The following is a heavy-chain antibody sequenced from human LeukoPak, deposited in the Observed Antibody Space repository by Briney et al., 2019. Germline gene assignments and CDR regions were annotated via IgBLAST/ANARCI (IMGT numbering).Heavy chain of an antibody. CDR3: ARVLSPSHAEPVYYYGMDV. CDR1: GFTFSSYA. Sequence: GGSLRLSCAASGFTFSSYAMHWVRQAPGKGLGWVAVISYAGSNKYYADSVKGRFTISRDNSKSTLYLQMNSLRAEDTAVYYCARVLSPSHAEPVYYYGMDVWGQGTTVTVSS. CDR2: ISYAGSNK. D-gene: IGHD2/OR15-2a*01. J-gene: IGHJ6*02. V-gene: IGHV3-30-3*01.